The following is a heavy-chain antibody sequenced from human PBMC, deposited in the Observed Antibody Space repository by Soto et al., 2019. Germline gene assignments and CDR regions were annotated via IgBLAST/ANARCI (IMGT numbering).Heavy chain of an antibody. CDR3: TTDLQAYCDGTTCYAGNYYYDDMDV. CDR2: IKSQGDGGTR. J-gene: IGHJ6*02. CDR1: GFSFRNAW. V-gene: IGHV3-15*01. Sequence: PGGSLRLSCAASGFSFRNAWMSWVRQAPGKGLEWVGHIKSQGDGGTRDYAAPVKGRFTISRDDSKNTLFLQMNSPKNEDTAVYFCTTDLQAYCDGTTCYAGNYYYDDMDVWGQGTTVTVSS. D-gene: IGHD2-2*01.